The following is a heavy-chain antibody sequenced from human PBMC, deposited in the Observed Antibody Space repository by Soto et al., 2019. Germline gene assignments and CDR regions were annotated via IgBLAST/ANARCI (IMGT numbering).Heavy chain of an antibody. D-gene: IGHD3-10*01. CDR3: ARDKGVVRGVIGLSYYYYGMDV. CDR2: IYHSGST. Sequence: PSGTLCLTGAVSGYSISSGYYWGWIRQPPWKGLEWIGSIYHSGSTSYNPSLKIRFTISVDTSKNQFSLKLSSVTAADTAVYYCARDKGVVRGVIGLSYYYYGMDVWGQGTTVTVSS. V-gene: IGHV4-38-2*02. J-gene: IGHJ6*02. CDR1: GYSISSGYY.